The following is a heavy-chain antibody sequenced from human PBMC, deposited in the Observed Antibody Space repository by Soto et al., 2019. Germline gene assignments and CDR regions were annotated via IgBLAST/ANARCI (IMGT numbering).Heavy chain of an antibody. J-gene: IGHJ4*02. D-gene: IGHD3-3*01. CDR1: GGSISNSNYY. CDR3: ARQNYYDFWSGYHFDY. Sequence: SETLSLTCTVSGGSISNSNYYWGWIRQPPGKGLEWIGSIYYSGSTYYNPSLKSRVTISVDTSKNQFSLKLSSVTAADTAVYYCARQNYYDFWSGYHFDYWGQGTLVTVSS. V-gene: IGHV4-39*01. CDR2: IYYSGST.